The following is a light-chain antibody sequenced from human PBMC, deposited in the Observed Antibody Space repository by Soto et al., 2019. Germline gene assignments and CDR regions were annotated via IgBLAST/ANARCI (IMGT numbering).Light chain of an antibody. Sequence: DIVMTQSPATLSVSPGERAALSCRASQSVSSNFAWYQQKPGQAPRLLIYGASTRVTGIPARFSGSGSGTEFTFTISSLQSEDFAVYYCQQYNNWPYTFGQGTKLEIK. CDR1: QSVSSN. J-gene: IGKJ2*01. V-gene: IGKV3-15*01. CDR3: QQYNNWPYT. CDR2: GAS.